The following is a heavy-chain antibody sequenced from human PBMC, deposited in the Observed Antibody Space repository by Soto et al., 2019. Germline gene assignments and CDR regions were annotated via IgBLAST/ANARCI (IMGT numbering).Heavy chain of an antibody. V-gene: IGHV1-46*03. Sequence: ASVKVSCKASGYTFTSYYMHWVRQAPGQGLEWMGIINPSGGSTSYAQKFQGRVTMTRDTSTSTVYMELSSLRSEDTAVYYCARGVVVPAAIGGRVDDAFDIWGQGTIVTVSS. CDR2: INPSGGST. CDR1: GYTFTSYY. J-gene: IGHJ3*02. CDR3: ARGVVVPAAIGGRVDDAFDI. D-gene: IGHD2-2*02.